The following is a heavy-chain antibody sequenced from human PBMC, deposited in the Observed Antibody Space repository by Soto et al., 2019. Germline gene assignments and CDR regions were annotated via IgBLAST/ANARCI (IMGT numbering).Heavy chain of an antibody. J-gene: IGHJ4*02. D-gene: IGHD2-2*01. V-gene: IGHV3-11*01. CDR1: GFTFSDYY. CDR2: ISSSGSTI. Sequence: PGGSLRLSCAASGFTFSDYYMSLILQAPGKGLEWVSYISSSGSTIYYADSVKGRFTISRDNAKDSLYLQMNSLRAEDTAVYYCARGLVVVPAANYFDYWGQGTLVTVSS. CDR3: ARGLVVVPAANYFDY.